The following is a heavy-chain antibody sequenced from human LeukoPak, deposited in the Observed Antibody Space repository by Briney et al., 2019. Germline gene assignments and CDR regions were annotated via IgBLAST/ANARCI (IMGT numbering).Heavy chain of an antibody. V-gene: IGHV1-69*13. CDR3: ARGPVENCSGGSCYDYGMDV. J-gene: IGHJ6*04. CDR1: GGTFSSYA. CDR2: IIPIFGTA. D-gene: IGHD2-15*01. Sequence: SVKVSGKASGGTFSSYAISWVRQAPGQGLEWMGGIIPIFGTANYAQKFQGRVTITADESTSTAYMELSSLRSEDTAVYYCARGPVENCSGGSCYDYGMDVWGKGTTVTVSS.